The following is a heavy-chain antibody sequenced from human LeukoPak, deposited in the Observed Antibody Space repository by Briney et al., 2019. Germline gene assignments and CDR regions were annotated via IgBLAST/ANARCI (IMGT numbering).Heavy chain of an antibody. CDR2: FDPEDGET. V-gene: IGHV1-24*01. Sequence: ASVKVSCKVSGYTLTELSMHWVRQAPGKGLEWMGGFDPEDGETIYAQKFQGRVTMTEDTSTDTAYMELSSLRSEDAAVYYCATAQGPYSSPPNFDSWGQGTLVTVSS. J-gene: IGHJ4*02. CDR1: GYTLTELS. CDR3: ATAQGPYSSPPNFDS. D-gene: IGHD6-13*01.